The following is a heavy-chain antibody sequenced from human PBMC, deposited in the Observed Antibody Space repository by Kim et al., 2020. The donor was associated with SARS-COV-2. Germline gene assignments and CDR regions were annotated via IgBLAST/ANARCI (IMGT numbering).Heavy chain of an antibody. D-gene: IGHD6-13*01. V-gene: IGHV4-39*01. CDR3: ARRGSIAAAGYDY. J-gene: IGHJ4*02. Sequence: YNPSRKGRVTIAVDTSKNQFSRKLSSVTAADTAVYYCARRGSIAAAGYDYWGQGTLVTVSS.